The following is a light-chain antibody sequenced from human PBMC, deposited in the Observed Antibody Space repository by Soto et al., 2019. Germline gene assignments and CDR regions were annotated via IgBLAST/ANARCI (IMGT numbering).Light chain of an antibody. CDR2: CAS. V-gene: IGKV1-17*02. Sequence: DIQMTQSPPSLSASVGDRVTITCRASQSIRHYLAWYQQKPGKAPKLLIYCASTLQSGVPSRFSGSGSGTEFTLTIRNPQPDDIRTYLCPRHNIYSQTLGQGTKVEIK. J-gene: IGKJ1*01. CDR1: QSIRHY. CDR3: PRHNIYSQT.